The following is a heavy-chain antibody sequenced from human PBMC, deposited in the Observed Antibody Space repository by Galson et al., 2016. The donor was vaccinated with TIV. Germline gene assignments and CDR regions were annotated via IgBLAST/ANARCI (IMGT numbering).Heavy chain of an antibody. D-gene: IGHD5-12*01. V-gene: IGHV1-18*01. CDR2: ISADNGNT. CDR3: ARGAYSGSEYGLLDS. Sequence: SVKVSCKAFGFTFTASGISWVRQAPGQGLEWMGGISADNGNTKYAEKFQDRLTLTADTSSSTAYLELMSLRPDDTAVYFCARGAYSGSEYGLLDSWGRGTPVTVSS. CDR1: GFTFTASG. J-gene: IGHJ4*02.